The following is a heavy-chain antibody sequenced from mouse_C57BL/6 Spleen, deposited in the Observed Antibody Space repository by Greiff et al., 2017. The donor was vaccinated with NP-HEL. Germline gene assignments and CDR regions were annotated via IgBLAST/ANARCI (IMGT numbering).Heavy chain of an antibody. CDR2: INPSTGGT. D-gene: IGHD2-4*01. J-gene: IGHJ4*01. CDR1: GYSFTGYY. Sequence: DVQLQESGPELVKPGASVKISCKASGYSFTGYYMNWVKQSPEKSLEWIGEINPSTGGTTYNQKFKAKATLTVDKSSSTAYMQLKSLTSEDSAVYYCARGDYDAYAMDYWGQGTSVTVSS. CDR3: ARGDYDAYAMDY. V-gene: IGHV1-42*01.